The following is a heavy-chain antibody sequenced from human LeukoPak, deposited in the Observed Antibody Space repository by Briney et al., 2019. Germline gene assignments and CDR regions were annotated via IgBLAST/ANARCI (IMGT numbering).Heavy chain of an antibody. D-gene: IGHD5-24*01. Sequence: GASVKVSCKASGYSFTGYYMHWVRQAPGQGLEWMGWINPKTGGTNYALEFQGRVTMTRDTSISAAYMELSRLTSDDTALYYCAGGTYGYNVIDFWGQGTLVTVSS. J-gene: IGHJ4*02. V-gene: IGHV1-2*02. CDR1: GYSFTGYY. CDR3: AGGTYGYNVIDF. CDR2: INPKTGGT.